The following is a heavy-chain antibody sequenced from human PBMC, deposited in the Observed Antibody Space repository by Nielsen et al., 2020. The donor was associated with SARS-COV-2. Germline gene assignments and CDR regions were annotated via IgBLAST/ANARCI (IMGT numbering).Heavy chain of an antibody. CDR3: AKRMARGGDRVSGHDAFDI. CDR2: ISYDGSNK. Sequence: GESLKISCAASGFTFSSYAMHWVRQAPGKGLEWVAVISYDGSNKYYADSVKGRFTISRDNSKNTLYLQMNSLRAEDTAVYYCAKRMARGGDRVSGHDAFDIWGQGTTVTVSS. V-gene: IGHV3-30*04. J-gene: IGHJ3*02. D-gene: IGHD2-21*02. CDR1: GFTFSSYA.